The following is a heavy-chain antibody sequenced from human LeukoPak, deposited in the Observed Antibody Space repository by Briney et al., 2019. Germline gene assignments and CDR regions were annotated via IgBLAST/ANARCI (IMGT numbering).Heavy chain of an antibody. D-gene: IGHD6-19*01. CDR3: ARQTVVSGEDAFDI. V-gene: IGHV1-2*02. CDR2: INPNSGGT. J-gene: IGHJ3*02. Sequence: ASVKVSCKASGYTFTGYYMHWVRQAPGQGLERMGWINPNSGGTNYAQKFQGRVTMTRDTSISTAYMELSRLRSDDTAVYYCARQTVVSGEDAFDIWGQGTMVTVSS. CDR1: GYTFTGYY.